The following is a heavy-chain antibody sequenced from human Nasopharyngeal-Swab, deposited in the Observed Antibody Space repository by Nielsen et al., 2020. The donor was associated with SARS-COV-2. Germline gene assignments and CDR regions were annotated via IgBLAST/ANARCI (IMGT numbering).Heavy chain of an antibody. V-gene: IGHV1-18*01. Sequence: ASVKASCKASGYSFTIYGFTWLRQAPGQGLEWMGWISTYSGKTKNAQKFQDRVTLTTDTSSNTAYMELRSLKSDDAAVYYCARASFDYWGQGTLVTVSS. J-gene: IGHJ4*02. CDR2: ISTYSGKT. CDR3: ARASFDY. CDR1: GYSFTIYG.